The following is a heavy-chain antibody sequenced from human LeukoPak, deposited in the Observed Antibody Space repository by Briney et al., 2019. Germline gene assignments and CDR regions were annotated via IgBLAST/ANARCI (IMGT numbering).Heavy chain of an antibody. J-gene: IGHJ4*02. CDR3: ARGGGSYSYFDY. CDR2: ISGSGGST. D-gene: IGHD1-26*01. CDR1: GFTFSSYA. V-gene: IGHV3-23*01. Sequence: GGSLRLSCAASGFTFSSYAMSWVRQAPGKGLEWVSAISGSGGSTYYADSVKGRFTISRDNAKNSLYLQMNSLRAEDTAVYYCARGGGSYSYFDYWGQGILVTVSS.